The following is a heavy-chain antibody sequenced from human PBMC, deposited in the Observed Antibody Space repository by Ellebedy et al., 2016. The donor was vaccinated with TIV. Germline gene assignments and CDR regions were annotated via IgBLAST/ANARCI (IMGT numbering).Heavy chain of an antibody. D-gene: IGHD1-26*01. Sequence: MPSDTLSLTCTVPGGSISSYYWSWIRQPPGQGLEWIGYIYYSGSTNYNPSLKSRVTISVDTSKHQFSLKLSSVTAADTAVYYCARELVGAPNSYWYFDLWGRGTLVTVSS. V-gene: IGHV4-59*01. CDR2: IYYSGST. J-gene: IGHJ2*01. CDR1: GGSISSYY. CDR3: ARELVGAPNSYWYFDL.